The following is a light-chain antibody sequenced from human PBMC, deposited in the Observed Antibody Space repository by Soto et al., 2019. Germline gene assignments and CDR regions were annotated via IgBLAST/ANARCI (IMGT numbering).Light chain of an antibody. CDR2: GAS. Sequence: EIVMTQSPAILSVSPWERATLSCRASQSVSTNLAWFQQKPGQTPRLLFNGASTRATGIPARFTGSGSGTDFTLTISRLEPEDFAVYYCQQYNHWPITFGQGTRLEIK. J-gene: IGKJ5*01. CDR1: QSVSTN. V-gene: IGKV3-15*01. CDR3: QQYNHWPIT.